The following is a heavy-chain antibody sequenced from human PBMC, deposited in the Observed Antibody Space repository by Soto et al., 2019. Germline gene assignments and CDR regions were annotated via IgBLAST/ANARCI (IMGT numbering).Heavy chain of an antibody. V-gene: IGHV2-5*02. CDR2: VYWDDDK. CDR3: ARLTRGGYDSGRLWEKFDY. D-gene: IGHD5-12*01. J-gene: IGHJ4*02. Sequence: QITVKEPGLPLVKPTQTLTLTCTFSGFSLSTNGMGVGWIRQSPAKALECLALVYWDDDKRYSPSLRSRLAITQETSKNQVDRTMTNKKSVYTATFYCARLTRGGYDSGRLWEKFDYCGQGSRYTVSP. CDR1: GFSLSTNGMG.